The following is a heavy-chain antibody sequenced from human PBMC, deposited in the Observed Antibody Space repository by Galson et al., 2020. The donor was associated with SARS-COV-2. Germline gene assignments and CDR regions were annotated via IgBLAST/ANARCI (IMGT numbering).Heavy chain of an antibody. CDR1: GGSISSSSYY. CDR3: ARDHHLRYSSSWGN. J-gene: IGHJ4*02. D-gene: IGHD6-13*01. Sequence: SETLSLTCTVSGGSISSSSYYWGWIRQPPGKGLEWIGSIYYSGSTYYNPSPKSRVTISVDTSKNQFSLKLSSVTAADTAVYYCARDHHLRYSSSWGNWGQGTLVTFSS. CDR2: IYYSGST. V-gene: IGHV4-39*02.